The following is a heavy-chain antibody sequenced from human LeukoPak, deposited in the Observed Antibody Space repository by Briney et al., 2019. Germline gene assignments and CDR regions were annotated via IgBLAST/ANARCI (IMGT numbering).Heavy chain of an antibody. CDR2: INHSGST. J-gene: IGHJ4*02. Sequence: SETLSLTCAVYGGSFSGYYWSWIRQPPGKGLEWIGEINHSGSTNYNPSLKSRDTISVDTSKNQFSLKLSSVTAADTAVYYCASQCYWEDCPDYWGQGTLVTVSS. D-gene: IGHD2-21*01. CDR3: ASQCYWEDCPDY. CDR1: GGSFSGYY. V-gene: IGHV4-34*01.